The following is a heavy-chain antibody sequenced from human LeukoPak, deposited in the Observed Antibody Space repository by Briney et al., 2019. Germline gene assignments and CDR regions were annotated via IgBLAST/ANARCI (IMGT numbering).Heavy chain of an antibody. CDR1: GFTFSNSW. J-gene: IGHJ4*02. V-gene: IGHV3-7*01. CDR3: AREVV. Sequence: PGGSLRLSCASSGFTFSNSWMNWVRQAPGKGLEWVANIKPDGSEKYYVDSVRGRFTISRDNAKNSLYLQMNSLRAEDTAVYYCAREVVWGQGTLVTVSS. CDR2: IKPDGSEK.